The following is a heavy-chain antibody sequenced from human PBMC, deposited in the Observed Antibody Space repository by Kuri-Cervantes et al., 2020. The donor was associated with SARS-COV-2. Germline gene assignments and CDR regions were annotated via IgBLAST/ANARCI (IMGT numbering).Heavy chain of an antibody. Sequence: GGSLRLSGAASGFTFSSYAVSWVRQAPGKGLEWVSAISGSGGSTYYADSVKGRFTISRDNSKNTLYLQMNSLRAEDTAVYYCAKVEQLGSSWYWFDPWGQGTLVTVST. CDR2: ISGSGGST. J-gene: IGHJ5*02. CDR1: GFTFSSYA. D-gene: IGHD6-13*01. CDR3: AKVEQLGSSWYWFDP. V-gene: IGHV3-23*01.